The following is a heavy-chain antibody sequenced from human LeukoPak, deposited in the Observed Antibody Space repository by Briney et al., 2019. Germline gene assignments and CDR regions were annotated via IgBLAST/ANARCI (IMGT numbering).Heavy chain of an antibody. J-gene: IGHJ4*02. CDR3: AKEGITMIVPFDY. CDR1: GFTFSSYS. V-gene: IGHV3-21*01. D-gene: IGHD3-22*01. Sequence: PGGSLRLSCAASGFTFSSYSMNWVRQAPGKGLEWVSSISSSSSYIYYADSVKGRFTISRDNAKNSLYLQMNSLRAEDTAVYYCAKEGITMIVPFDYWGQGTLVTVSS. CDR2: ISSSSSYI.